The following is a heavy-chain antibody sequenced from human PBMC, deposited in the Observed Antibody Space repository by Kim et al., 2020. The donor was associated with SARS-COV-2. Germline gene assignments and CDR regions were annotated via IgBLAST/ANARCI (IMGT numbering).Heavy chain of an antibody. V-gene: IGHV4-34*01. D-gene: IGHD3-9*01. CDR2: INHSGST. CDR3: ARAALVLRYFDWLFSGSFDY. CDR1: GGSFSGYY. J-gene: IGHJ4*02. Sequence: SETLSLTCAVYGGSFSGYYWSWIRQPPGKGLEWIGEINHSGSTNYNPSLKSRVTISVDTSKNQFSLKLSSVTAADTAVYYCARAALVLRYFDWLFSGSFDYWGQGTLVTVSS.